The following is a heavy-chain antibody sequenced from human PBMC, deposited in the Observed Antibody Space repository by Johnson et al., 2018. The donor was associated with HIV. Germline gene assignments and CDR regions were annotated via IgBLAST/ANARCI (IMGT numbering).Heavy chain of an antibody. CDR2: ISWNSGSI. V-gene: IGHV3-9*01. CDR3: AKDKQQLVRGGAFDI. Sequence: VQLVESGGGLVQPGRSLRLSCAASGFTFDDYAMHWVRQAPGKGLEWVSGISWNSGSIGYADSVKGRFTISRDNAKNSLYLQMNSLRAEDTALYYCAKDKQQLVRGGAFDIWCQGTMVTVSS. CDR1: GFTFDDYA. D-gene: IGHD6-6*01. J-gene: IGHJ3*02.